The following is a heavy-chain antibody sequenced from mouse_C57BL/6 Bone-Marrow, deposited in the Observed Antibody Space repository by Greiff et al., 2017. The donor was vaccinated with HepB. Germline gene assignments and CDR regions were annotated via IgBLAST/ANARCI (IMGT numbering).Heavy chain of an antibody. Sequence: QVQLQQSGAELVRPGASVKLSCKASGYTFTDYYINWVKQRPGQGLEWIARIYPGSGNTYYNEKFKGKATLTAEKSSSTAYMQLSSLTSEDSAVYFCAREDYYGRAWFAYWGQGTLVTVSA. CDR2: IYPGSGNT. V-gene: IGHV1-76*01. CDR3: AREDYYGRAWFAY. D-gene: IGHD1-1*01. CDR1: GYTFTDYY. J-gene: IGHJ3*01.